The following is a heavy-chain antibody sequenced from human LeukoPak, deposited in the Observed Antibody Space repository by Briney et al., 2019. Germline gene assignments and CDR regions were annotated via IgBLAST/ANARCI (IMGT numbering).Heavy chain of an antibody. CDR3: ARHTAAAGYPDY. D-gene: IGHD6-13*01. CDR2: IYYSGST. V-gene: IGHV4-59*08. Sequence: SETLSLTCTVSGGSISSYYWSWIRQPPGKGLEWIGYIYYSGSTNYNPSLKSRVTISVDTSKNQFSLKLSSVTAADTAAYYCARHTAAAGYPDYWGQGTLVTVS. J-gene: IGHJ4*02. CDR1: GGSISSYY.